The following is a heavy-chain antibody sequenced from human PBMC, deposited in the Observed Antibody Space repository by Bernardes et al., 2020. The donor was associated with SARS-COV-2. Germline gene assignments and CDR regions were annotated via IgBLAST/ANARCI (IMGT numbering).Heavy chain of an antibody. D-gene: IGHD6-25*01. CDR3: ATRSGPRAFYFDS. V-gene: IGHV4-59*01. CDR2: IYSGGKN. Sequence: SETLSLTCSVSGGSTRNYYWSWIRQSPGKGLEWIGYIYSGGKNNYNPSLKSRVTISGDTSKNQFSLMLTSVTAADTAVYYCATRSGPRAFYFDSLGQGTLVTV. CDR1: GGSTRNYY. J-gene: IGHJ4*02.